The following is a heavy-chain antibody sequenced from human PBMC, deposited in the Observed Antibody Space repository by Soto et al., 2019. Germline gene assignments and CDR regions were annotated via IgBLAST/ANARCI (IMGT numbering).Heavy chain of an antibody. Sequence: PGGSLRLSCAASGFTFTNYVMNWVRQAPGKGLEWVSAINGGGTTYYTGSVKGRFTTSRDNSENKLYLQMSSLRVEDTAVYYCAQDQIGYGRFGYWGQGTQVTVSS. V-gene: IGHV3-23*01. D-gene: IGHD2-15*01. CDR3: AQDQIGYGRFGY. CDR2: INGGGTT. CDR1: GFTFTNYV. J-gene: IGHJ4*02.